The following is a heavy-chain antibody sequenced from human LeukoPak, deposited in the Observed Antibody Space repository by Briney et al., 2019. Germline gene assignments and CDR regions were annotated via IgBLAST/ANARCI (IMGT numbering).Heavy chain of an antibody. CDR3: ANSRYDSSGYYGIIGY. CDR2: ISSTGGTA. J-gene: IGHJ4*02. Sequence: GGTLRLSCAASGFTFSSFGMSWVRQAPGKGLEWVSAISSTGGTAYYADSVKGRFTISRDNSKNTLYLQMNSLRAEDTAVYYCANSRYDSSGYYGIIGYWGQGTLVTVSS. V-gene: IGHV3-23*01. CDR1: GFTFSSFG. D-gene: IGHD3-22*01.